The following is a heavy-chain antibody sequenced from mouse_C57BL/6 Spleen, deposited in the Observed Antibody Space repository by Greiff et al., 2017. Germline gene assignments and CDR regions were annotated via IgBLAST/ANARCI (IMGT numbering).Heavy chain of an antibody. Sequence: EVQLQQSGPELVKPGASVKISCKASGYTFTDYYMNWVQQSHGKSLEWIGDINPNNGGTSYNQKFKGKATLTVDKSSSTAYMELRSLTSEDSAVYYCARDGPFDYWGQGTTLTVSS. CDR2: INPNNGGT. J-gene: IGHJ2*01. D-gene: IGHD2-3*01. CDR1: GYTFTDYY. CDR3: ARDGPFDY. V-gene: IGHV1-26*01.